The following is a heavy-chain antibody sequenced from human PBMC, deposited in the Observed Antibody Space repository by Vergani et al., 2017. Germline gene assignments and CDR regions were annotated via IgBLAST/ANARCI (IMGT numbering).Heavy chain of an antibody. J-gene: IGHJ6*03. CDR3: ARGEYQLPIYYYYYYYMDV. CDR1: GFTFSSYG. V-gene: IGHV3-33*01. Sequence: QVQLVESGGGVVQPGRSLRLSCAASGFTFSSYGMHWVRQAPGKGLEWVAVIWYDGSNKYYADSVKGRFTISRDNSKNTLYLQMNSLRAEDTAVYYCARGEYQLPIYYYYYYYMDVWGKGTTVTVSS. CDR2: IWYDGSNK. D-gene: IGHD2-2*01.